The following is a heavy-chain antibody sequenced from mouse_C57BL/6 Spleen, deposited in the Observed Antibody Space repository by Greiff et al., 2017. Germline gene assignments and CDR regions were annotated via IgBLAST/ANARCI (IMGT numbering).Heavy chain of an antibody. CDR3: ARRGLYYFDY. J-gene: IGHJ2*01. Sequence: QVQLKQPGAELVRPGSSVKLSCKASGYTFTSYWMDWVKQRPGQGLEWIGNIYPSDSETHYNQKFKDKATLTVDKSSSTAYMQLSSLTSEDSAVYYCARRGLYYFDYWGQGTTLTVSS. CDR2: IYPSDSET. CDR1: GYTFTSYW. V-gene: IGHV1-61*01.